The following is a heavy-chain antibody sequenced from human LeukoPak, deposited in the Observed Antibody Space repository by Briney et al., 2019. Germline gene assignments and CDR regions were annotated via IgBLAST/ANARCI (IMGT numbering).Heavy chain of an antibody. V-gene: IGHV3-21*01. CDR1: GFTFSSYS. Sequence: GGSLRLSCAASGFTFSSYSMNWVRQAPGKGLEWVSSISSSSSYIYYADSVKGRFTISRDNAKNSLYLQMNSLRAEDTAVYYCARAPERWLVVASPLAPIDYWGQGTLVTVSS. CDR2: ISSSSSYI. J-gene: IGHJ4*02. CDR3: ARAPERWLVVASPLAPIDY. D-gene: IGHD6-19*01.